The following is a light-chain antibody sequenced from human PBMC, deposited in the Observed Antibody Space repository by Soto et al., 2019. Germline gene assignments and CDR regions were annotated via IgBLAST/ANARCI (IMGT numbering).Light chain of an antibody. V-gene: IGKV3-20*01. CDR2: SVS. CDR1: LSVTDSH. Sequence: IVLTQSPGILSFSPGERATLSCRASLSVTDSHLGWYQQKPGQAPRLLIYSVSSRATGIPDRFSGRGSGTDFTLTISRLEPEDIAVYYCHQYGPSLPVTFGQGTRLEIK. CDR3: HQYGPSLPVT. J-gene: IGKJ5*01.